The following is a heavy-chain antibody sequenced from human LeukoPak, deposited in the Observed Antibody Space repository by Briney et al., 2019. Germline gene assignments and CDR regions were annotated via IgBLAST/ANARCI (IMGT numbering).Heavy chain of an antibody. CDR3: ARLTADGRLYFVD. CDR1: GFTVNSDY. Sequence: GGSLRLSCAASGFTVNSDYLSWVRQAPGKGLEWVSTLYNTGNTYYANSVKGRFSISRDNSKNTLFLQMNSLRAEDTAVYYCARLTADGRLYFVDWGPGTLVTVSS. J-gene: IGHJ4*02. D-gene: IGHD6-13*01. CDR2: LYNTGNT. V-gene: IGHV3-53*01.